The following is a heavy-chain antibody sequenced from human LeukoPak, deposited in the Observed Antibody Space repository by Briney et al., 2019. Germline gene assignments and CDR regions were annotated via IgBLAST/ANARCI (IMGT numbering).Heavy chain of an antibody. CDR2: MNPNSGNT. CDR3: ARAPSIVGPGDI. Sequence: ASVKVSCKASGYSFTSYDINWVRQATGQGLEWMGWMNPNSGNTGYAQKFQGRVTMTRSTSISTAYMELSSLRAEDTAVYYCARAPSIVGPGDIWSQGTMVTVSS. V-gene: IGHV1-8*01. J-gene: IGHJ3*02. D-gene: IGHD1-26*01. CDR1: GYSFTSYD.